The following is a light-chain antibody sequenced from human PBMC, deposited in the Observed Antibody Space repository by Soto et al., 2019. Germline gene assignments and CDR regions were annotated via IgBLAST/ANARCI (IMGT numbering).Light chain of an antibody. J-gene: IGLJ1*01. V-gene: IGLV2-14*01. CDR1: SSDVGGYNY. CDR3: SSYTSSSIPLWV. Sequence: QSALTQPASVSGSPGQSITISCTGTSSDVGGYNYVSWYQQHPGKAPKLMIYDVSNRPSGVSNRFSGSKSGNTASLTISGLQPEDEADYYCSSYTSSSIPLWVFGTGTKVTVL. CDR2: DVS.